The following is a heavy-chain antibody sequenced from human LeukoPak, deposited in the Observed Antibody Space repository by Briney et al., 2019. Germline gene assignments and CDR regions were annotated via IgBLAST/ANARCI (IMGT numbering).Heavy chain of an antibody. CDR1: GASFSGSY. V-gene: IGHV4-34*01. CDR2: INHSGST. CDR3: ARRYCSSTSCPGYSYGYRYYGSGSYPMGAFDI. D-gene: IGHD2-2*01. Sequence: SETLSPTCAVYGASFSGSYWSWIRQPPGKGLEWIGEINHSGSTNYNPSLKSRVTISVDTSTNQFSLKLSSVTAADTAVYYCARRYCSSTSCPGYSYGYRYYGSGSYPMGAFDIWGQGTMVTVSS. J-gene: IGHJ3*02.